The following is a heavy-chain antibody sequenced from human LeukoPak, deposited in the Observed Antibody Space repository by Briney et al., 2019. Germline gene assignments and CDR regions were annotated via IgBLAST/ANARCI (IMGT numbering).Heavy chain of an antibody. CDR3: AKERTGGWPFDY. CDR2: IGGSGVTT. J-gene: IGHJ4*02. CDR1: GFTFSSYA. Sequence: PGGSLRLSCAASGFTFSSYAMSWVRQAPGKGLEWVSGIGGSGVTTHYADSVKGRLSISRDNSKNMLYLQMNSLRADDTAVYYCAKERTGGWPFDYWGQGTLVTVSS. D-gene: IGHD6-19*01. V-gene: IGHV3-23*01.